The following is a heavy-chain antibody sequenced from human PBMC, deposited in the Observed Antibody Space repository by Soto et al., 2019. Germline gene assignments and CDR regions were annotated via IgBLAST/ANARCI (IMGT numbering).Heavy chain of an antibody. V-gene: IGHV1-8*01. D-gene: IGHD3-10*01. CDR2: MNPNSGNT. CDR1: GYTFTSYD. Sequence: ASVKVSCKASGYTFTSYDINWVRQATGQGLEWKGWMNPNSGNTGYAQKFQGRVTMTRNTSISTAYIELSSLRSEDTAVYYCARGPSFSSMVRGVIFSVRYYYYYMDVWGKGTTVTVSS. CDR3: ARGPSFSSMVRGVIFSVRYYYYYMDV. J-gene: IGHJ6*03.